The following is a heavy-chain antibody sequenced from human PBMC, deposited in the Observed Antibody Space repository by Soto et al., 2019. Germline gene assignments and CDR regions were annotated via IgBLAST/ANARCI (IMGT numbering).Heavy chain of an antibody. J-gene: IGHJ4*02. CDR1: GFTFSSYG. CDR2: ISYDGSNK. V-gene: IGHV3-30*18. CDR3: AKGASVVTPLLYY. D-gene: IGHD2-21*02. Sequence: QVQLVESGGGVVQPGRSLRLSCAASGFTFSSYGMHWVRQAPGKGLEWVAVISYDGSNKYYADSVKGRFTISRDNSKNTLYLQMNSLRAEDTAVYYCAKGASVVTPLLYYWGQGTLVTVSS.